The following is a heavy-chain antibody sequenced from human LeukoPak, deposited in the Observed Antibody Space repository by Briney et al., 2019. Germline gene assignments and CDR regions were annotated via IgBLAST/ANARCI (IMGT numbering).Heavy chain of an antibody. CDR3: ARDXXAAAGTGDY. V-gene: IGHV3-21*01. J-gene: IGHJ4*02. D-gene: IGHD6-13*01. CDR1: GFTFSSYS. Sequence: GGSLRLSCAASGFTFSSYSMNWVRQAPGKGLEWVSSISSSSSYIYYADSVKGRFTISRDNAKNSLYLQMNSLRAEDTAVYYCARDXXAAAGTGDYWGQGTLVTV. CDR2: ISSSSSYI.